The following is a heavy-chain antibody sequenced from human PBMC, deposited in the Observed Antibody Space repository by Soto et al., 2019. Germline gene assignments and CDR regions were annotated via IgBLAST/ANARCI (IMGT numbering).Heavy chain of an antibody. D-gene: IGHD5-12*01. CDR1: GGSISIGGYY. Sequence: QVQLQESGPGLVKPSQTLYLTCTVSGGSISIGGYYWSWIRPHPGKGLEWIGYIYYSGSTYYNPSLKSRVTISVDTSKNQVSLKLSSVTAADTAVYYCARGIVATRKNWFDPWGQGTLVTVSS. J-gene: IGHJ5*02. CDR2: IYYSGST. CDR3: ARGIVATRKNWFDP. V-gene: IGHV4-31*03.